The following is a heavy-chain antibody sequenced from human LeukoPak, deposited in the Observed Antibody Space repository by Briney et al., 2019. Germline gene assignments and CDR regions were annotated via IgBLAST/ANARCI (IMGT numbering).Heavy chain of an antibody. CDR3: AKDPRYSKPAVKRYYGMDV. CDR2: ISYDGSNK. V-gene: IGHV3-30*18. Sequence: GRSLRLSCAASGFTFSSYGMHWVRQAPGKGLEWVAVISYDGSNKYYADSVKGRFAISRDNSKNTLCLQMNSLRAEDTAVYYCAKDPRYSKPAVKRYYGMDVWGQGTTVTVSS. D-gene: IGHD4-11*01. CDR1: GFTFSSYG. J-gene: IGHJ6*02.